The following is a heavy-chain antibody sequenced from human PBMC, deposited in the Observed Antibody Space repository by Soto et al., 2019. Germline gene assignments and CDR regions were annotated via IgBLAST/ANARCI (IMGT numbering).Heavy chain of an antibody. CDR2: ISGSSSAI. CDR3: AREGMDV. CDR1: GFSLSSYS. V-gene: IGHV3-48*02. J-gene: IGHJ6*02. Sequence: PGGSLRLSCAASGFSLSSYSMNWVRQAPGKGLDWVSYISGSSSAIYYADSVKGRFTISRDNAKNSLYLQMNSLRDEDTAVYYCAREGMDVWGQGTTVTVSS.